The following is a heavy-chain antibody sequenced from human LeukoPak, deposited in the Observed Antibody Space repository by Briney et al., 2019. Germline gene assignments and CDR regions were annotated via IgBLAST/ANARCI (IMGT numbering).Heavy chain of an antibody. CDR3: ARRWLQLVGAFDI. V-gene: IGHV4-39*01. Sequence: SETLSLTCTVVGGSISSSSYYWGWIRQPPGKGLEWIGSIYYSGSTYYNPSLESRVTISIDTSKNQFSLKLSSVTAADTAVYYCARRWLQLVGAFDIWGQGTMVTVSS. D-gene: IGHD5-24*01. CDR2: IYYSGST. CDR1: GGSISSSSYY. J-gene: IGHJ3*02.